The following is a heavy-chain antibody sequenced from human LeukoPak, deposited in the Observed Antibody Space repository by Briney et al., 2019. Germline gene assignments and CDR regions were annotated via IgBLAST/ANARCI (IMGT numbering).Heavy chain of an antibody. CDR2: IYYSGST. CDR3: ARVVVPQPIYYYYYYMDV. CDR1: GGSISSYY. Sequence: SETLSLTCTVSGGSISSYYWSWIRQPPGKGLEWIGYIYYSGSTNYNPSLKSRVTISVDASKNQFSLKLSSVTAADTAVYYCARVVVPQPIYYYYYYMDVWGKGTTVTVSS. D-gene: IGHD2-15*01. V-gene: IGHV4-59*01. J-gene: IGHJ6*03.